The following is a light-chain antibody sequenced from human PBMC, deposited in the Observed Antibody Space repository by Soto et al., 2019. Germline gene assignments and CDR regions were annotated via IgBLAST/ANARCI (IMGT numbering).Light chain of an antibody. CDR1: NIESKS. V-gene: IGLV3-21*02. J-gene: IGLJ1*01. CDR3: QVWDSSRDLHV. Sequence: SYELTQPPSVSVAPGQTARIMCGGNNIESKSVHWYQQKAGQAPVLVVYADDDRPSGIPERFSGSNSGNTATLTITRAEAGDEADYFCQVWDSSRDLHVFGSGTKLTVL. CDR2: ADD.